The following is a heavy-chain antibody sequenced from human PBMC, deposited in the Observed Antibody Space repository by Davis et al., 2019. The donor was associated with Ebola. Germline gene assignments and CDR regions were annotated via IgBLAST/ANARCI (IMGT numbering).Heavy chain of an antibody. CDR3: ARDYGGTRLFDY. V-gene: IGHV4-34*01. CDR2: INHSGST. D-gene: IGHD4-23*01. Sequence: MPSETLSLTCTVSGGSISSYYWSWIRQPPGKGLEWIGEINHSGSTNYNPSLKSRVTISVDTSKNQFSLKLSSVTAADTAVYYCARDYGGTRLFDYWGQGTLVTVSS. CDR1: GGSISSYY. J-gene: IGHJ4*02.